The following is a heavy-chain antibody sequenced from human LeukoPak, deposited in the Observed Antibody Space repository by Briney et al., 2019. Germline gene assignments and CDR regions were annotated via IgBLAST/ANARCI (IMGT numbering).Heavy chain of an antibody. Sequence: ASVKVSCKVSGYTLTELSMHWVRQAPGKGLEWMGGFDPEDGETIYAQKFQGRVTMTEDTSTDTAYMELSSLRSEDTAVHYCATRSEAVADPNDAFDIWGQGTMVTVSS. CDR2: FDPEDGET. D-gene: IGHD6-19*01. CDR1: GYTLTELS. J-gene: IGHJ3*02. V-gene: IGHV1-24*01. CDR3: ATRSEAVADPNDAFDI.